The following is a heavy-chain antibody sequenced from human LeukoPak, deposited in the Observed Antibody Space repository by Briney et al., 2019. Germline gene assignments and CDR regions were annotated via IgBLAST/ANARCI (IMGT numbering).Heavy chain of an antibody. CDR1: GGSISSSY. CDR2: ISHSGST. CDR3: ARVVSRAFSPQVRYYFDY. J-gene: IGHJ4*02. D-gene: IGHD1-14*01. Sequence: SETLSLTCTVSGGSISSSYCSWIRQPPGKGLEWIGFISHSGSTNYNPSLRSRVTISEDTSKNQFSLRLSSVTAADTAVYHRARVVSRAFSPQVRYYFDYWGQGILVTVSS. V-gene: IGHV4-59*01.